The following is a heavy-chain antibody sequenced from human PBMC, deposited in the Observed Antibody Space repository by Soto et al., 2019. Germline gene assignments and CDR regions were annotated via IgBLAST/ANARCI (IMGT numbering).Heavy chain of an antibody. V-gene: IGHV3-33*01. Sequence: GGSLRLSCAASGFTFSSYGMHWVRQAPGKGLEWVAVIWYDGSNKYYADSVKGRFTISRDNSKNTLYLQMNSLRAEDTAVYYCAREGPYYYGSGNYYYYGMDVWGQGTTVTVSS. D-gene: IGHD3-10*01. CDR3: AREGPYYYGSGNYYYYGMDV. J-gene: IGHJ6*02. CDR1: GFTFSSYG. CDR2: IWYDGSNK.